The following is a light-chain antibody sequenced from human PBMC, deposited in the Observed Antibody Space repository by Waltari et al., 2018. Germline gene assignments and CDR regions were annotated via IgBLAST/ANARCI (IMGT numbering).Light chain of an antibody. CDR3: QQYYSTPYT. V-gene: IGKV4-1*01. Sequence: IVMTQSPDSLAVSLGERATINCKSSQSLSYSSNNKIYLAWYQQRPGQPPKLLIYWTSTRESGVPDRFSGSGSGTDFTLSISSLQAEDVAVYYCQQYYSTPYTFGQGTKLEIK. J-gene: IGKJ2*01. CDR2: WTS. CDR1: QSLSYSSNNKIY.